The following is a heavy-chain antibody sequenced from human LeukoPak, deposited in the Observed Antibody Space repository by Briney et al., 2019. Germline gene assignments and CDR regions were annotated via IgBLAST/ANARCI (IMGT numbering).Heavy chain of an antibody. CDR2: INPNSGGT. CDR1: GYTFTGYY. D-gene: IGHD5-18*01. CDR3: ARGTERLSSYGTDYYGMDV. V-gene: IGHV1-2*02. Sequence: ASVKVSCKASGYTFTGYYMHWVRQAPGQGLEWMGWINPNSGGTNYAQKFQGRVTMTRDTSISTAYMELSRLRSDDTAVYYCARGTERLSSYGTDYYGMDVWGQGTTVTVSS. J-gene: IGHJ6*02.